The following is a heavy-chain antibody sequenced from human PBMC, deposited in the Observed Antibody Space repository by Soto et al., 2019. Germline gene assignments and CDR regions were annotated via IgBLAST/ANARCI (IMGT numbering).Heavy chain of an antibody. D-gene: IGHD5-18*01. CDR1: GFTFSSYA. CDR3: ARGETGSWIQLWLMYY. CDR2: ISYDGSNK. J-gene: IGHJ4*02. Sequence: GGSLRLSCAASGFTFSSYAMHWVRQAPGKGLEWVAVISYDGSNKYYADSVKGRFTISRDNSKNTLYLQMNSLRAEDTAVYYCARGETGSWIQLWLMYYWGQGTLVTVSS. V-gene: IGHV3-30-3*01.